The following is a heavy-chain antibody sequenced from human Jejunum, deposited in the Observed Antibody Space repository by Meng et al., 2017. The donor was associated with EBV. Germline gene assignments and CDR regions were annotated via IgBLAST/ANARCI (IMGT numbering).Heavy chain of an antibody. CDR3: AGLRYSGYDRAFDY. CDR2: IYYSGST. CDR1: GGSVNSGNVY. J-gene: IGHJ4*02. V-gene: IGHV4-61*01. Sequence: QLQLRESGPGLGNPSGTLSLPCTVSGGSVNSGNVYWSWIRQPPGKGLEWIGYIYYSGSTNYIPSLKSRVTISLDTSKNQFSLKLSPVTAADTAVYYCAGLRYSGYDRAFDYWGQGALVTVSS. D-gene: IGHD5-12*01.